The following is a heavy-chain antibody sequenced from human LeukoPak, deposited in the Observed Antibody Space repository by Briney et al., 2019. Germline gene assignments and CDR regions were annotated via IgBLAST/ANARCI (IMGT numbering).Heavy chain of an antibody. V-gene: IGHV1-2*02. CDR3: ARGKKIIARPNYFFFMDV. CDR2: ISPNGDDS. J-gene: IGHJ6*03. CDR1: EHTFSSYY. Sequence: ASVKVSCKASEHTFSSYYIQWARQAPGQGLEWLGWISPNGDDSDYAQKFQGRVTMTRDTSISTAYMELRTLRSDDTAVYYCARGKKIIARPNYFFFMDVWGKGTTVTVSS. D-gene: IGHD6-6*01.